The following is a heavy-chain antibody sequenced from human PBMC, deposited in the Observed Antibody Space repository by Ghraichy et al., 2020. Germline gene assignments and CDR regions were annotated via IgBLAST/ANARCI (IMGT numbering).Heavy chain of an antibody. Sequence: GGSLRLSCAASGFTFSSYGMHWVRQAPGKGLEWVAVIWYDGSNKYYADSVKGRFTISRDNSKNTLYLQMNSLRAEDTAVYYCARVRSRVVAATQPLVPYYFDYWGQGTLVTVSS. CDR2: IWYDGSNK. D-gene: IGHD2-15*01. CDR1: GFTFSSYG. J-gene: IGHJ4*02. CDR3: ARVRSRVVAATQPLVPYYFDY. V-gene: IGHV3-33*01.